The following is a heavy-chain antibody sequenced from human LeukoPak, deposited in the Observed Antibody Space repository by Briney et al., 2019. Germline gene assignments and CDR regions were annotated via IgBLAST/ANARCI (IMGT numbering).Heavy chain of an antibody. Sequence: SETLSLTCTVSGGSISSYYWSWIRQPPGKGLEWIGYIYYSGSTYYNPSLKSRVTISVDTSKNQFSLKLSSVTAADTAVYYCARDRSYYDSRGYWSGFDPWGQGTLVTVSS. CDR3: ARDRSYYDSRGYWSGFDP. CDR1: GGSISSYY. CDR2: IYYSGST. V-gene: IGHV4-30-4*01. D-gene: IGHD3-22*01. J-gene: IGHJ5*02.